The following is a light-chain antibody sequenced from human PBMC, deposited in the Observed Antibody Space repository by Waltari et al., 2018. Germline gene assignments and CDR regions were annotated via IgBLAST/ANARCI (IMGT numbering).Light chain of an antibody. CDR2: EVS. CDR1: SSDVGGYNY. CDR3: SSYAGFNNFVV. V-gene: IGLV2-8*01. Sequence: QSALTQPPSASGSPGQSVTISCTGTSSDVGGYNYVSWYQHHPGKAPKLMIYEVSKRPSGVPDRFSGSKSGNTAPLTVSGLQAEDEADYYCSSYAGFNNFVVFGGGTSVTVL. J-gene: IGLJ2*01.